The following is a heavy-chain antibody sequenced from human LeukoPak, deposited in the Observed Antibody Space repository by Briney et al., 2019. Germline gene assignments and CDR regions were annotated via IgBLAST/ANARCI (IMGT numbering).Heavy chain of an antibody. CDR3: ARGYCTTTSCYFPLKGFDP. Sequence: SGPTLVNPTQTLSLTCTVSGGSINSGGYYWNWIRQHPGKGLEWIGYMYYTGRTFYNPSLKSRVTMSVDTSKNQFSLRLSSVTAADTAVYYCARGYCTTTSCYFPLKGFDPWGQGTLVTVSS. J-gene: IGHJ5*02. D-gene: IGHD2-2*01. V-gene: IGHV4-31*03. CDR1: GGSINSGGYY. CDR2: MYYTGRT.